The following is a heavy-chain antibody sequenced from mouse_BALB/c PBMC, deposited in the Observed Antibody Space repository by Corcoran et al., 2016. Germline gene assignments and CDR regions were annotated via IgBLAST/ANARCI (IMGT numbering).Heavy chain of an antibody. CDR1: GFNIKDTY. CDR3: ARMCSRGFDY. CDR2: IDPANGNT. D-gene: IGHD1-3*01. Sequence: EVQLQQSGAELAKPGASVKLSCTASGFNIKDTYMHWVKQRPEQGLEWIGRIDPANGNTKYDPKFQGKATITADTSSNTAYLQLSSLTSEDTAVDYCARMCSRGFDYWGQGTTLTVSS. V-gene: IGHV14-3*02. J-gene: IGHJ2*01.